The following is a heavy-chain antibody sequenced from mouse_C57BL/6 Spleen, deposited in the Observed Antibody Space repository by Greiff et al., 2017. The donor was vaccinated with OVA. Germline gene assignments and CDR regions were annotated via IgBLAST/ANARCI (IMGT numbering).Heavy chain of an antibody. Sequence: QVQLQQSGAELARPGASVKLSCKASGYTFTSYGISWVKQRPGQGLEWIGEIYPRSGNTYYIETFKGKATLTADKSSSTAYMGLRSLTSEDSAVYFCARIGYDGYPCFAYWGQGTLVTVSA. V-gene: IGHV1-81*01. D-gene: IGHD2-3*01. J-gene: IGHJ3*01. CDR1: GYTFTSYG. CDR3: ARIGYDGYPCFAY. CDR2: IYPRSGNT.